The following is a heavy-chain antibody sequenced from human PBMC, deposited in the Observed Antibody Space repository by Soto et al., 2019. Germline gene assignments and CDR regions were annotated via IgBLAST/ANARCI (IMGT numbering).Heavy chain of an antibody. CDR2: ISYSVST. V-gene: IGHV4-39*01. J-gene: IGHJ4*02. CDR1: GGSISSNNYF. CDR3: ARHADLYYFDY. Sequence: SETLSLTCTVSGGSISSNNYFWGWIRQPPGKGLEWIGSISYSVSTYYNPSLKSRVTISVDTSKNQFSLKLSSVTAADTAVYYCARHADLYYFDYWGQGTLVTVS.